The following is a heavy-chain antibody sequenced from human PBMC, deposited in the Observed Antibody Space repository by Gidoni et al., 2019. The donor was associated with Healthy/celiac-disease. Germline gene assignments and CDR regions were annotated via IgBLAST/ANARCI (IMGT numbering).Heavy chain of an antibody. J-gene: IGHJ6*03. CDR2: INAGNGNT. D-gene: IGHD2-2*01. V-gene: IGHV1-3*01. Sequence: QVQLVQSGAEVKKPGASVKVSCKASGYTFTSYAMHWVRQAPGQRLEWMGWINAGNGNTKYSQKFQGRVTITRDTSASTAYMELSSLRSEDTAVYYCARDRALYCSSTSCYVYYMDVWGKGTTVTVSS. CDR3: ARDRALYCSSTSCYVYYMDV. CDR1: GYTFTSYA.